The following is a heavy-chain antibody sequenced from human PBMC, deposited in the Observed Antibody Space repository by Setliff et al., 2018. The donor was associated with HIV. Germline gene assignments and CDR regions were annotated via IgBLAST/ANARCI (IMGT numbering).Heavy chain of an antibody. V-gene: IGHV3-21*01. Sequence: PGGSLRLSCAASGFTFSSYSMNWVRQAPGKGLEWVSFISRTSSYIYYADSLKGRFTISRDNAKNSLYLQMNSLRAEDTALYYCARAGKYYSDTSGYYYLDYWGQGTLVTVSS. CDR1: GFTFSSYS. D-gene: IGHD3-22*01. CDR3: ARAGKYYSDTSGYYYLDY. CDR2: ISRTSSYI. J-gene: IGHJ4*02.